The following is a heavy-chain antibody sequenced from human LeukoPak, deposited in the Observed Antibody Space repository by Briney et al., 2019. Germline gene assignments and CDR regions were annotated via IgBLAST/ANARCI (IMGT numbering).Heavy chain of an antibody. CDR1: GCTFTAYY. CDR2: IIPIFGTA. J-gene: IGHJ4*02. CDR3: ARDPTAGYFDY. V-gene: IGHV1-69*13. Sequence: SVKVSCKASGCTFTAYYMHWVRQAPGQGLEWMGGIIPIFGTANYAQKFQGRVKITADESTSTAYMELSSLRSEDTAVYYCARDPTAGYFDYWGQGTLVTVSS. D-gene: IGHD6-19*01.